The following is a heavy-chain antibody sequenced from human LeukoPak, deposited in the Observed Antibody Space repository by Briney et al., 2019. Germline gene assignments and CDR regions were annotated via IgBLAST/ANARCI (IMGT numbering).Heavy chain of an antibody. CDR2: IYYSGST. CDR1: GGSISSSSYY. V-gene: IGHV4-39*01. Sequence: SETLSLTCTVSGGSISSSSYYWGWIRQPPGKGLEWIGSIYYSGSTYYNPSLKSRVTISVDTSKNQFSLKLSSVTAADTAVYYCARAVGYCSSTSCSPKGAFDIWGQGTMVTVSS. CDR3: ARAVGYCSSTSCSPKGAFDI. D-gene: IGHD2-2*01. J-gene: IGHJ3*02.